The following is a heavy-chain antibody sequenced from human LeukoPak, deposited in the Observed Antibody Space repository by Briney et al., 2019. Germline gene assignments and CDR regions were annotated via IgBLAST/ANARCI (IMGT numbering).Heavy chain of an antibody. Sequence: PSETLSLTCTVSGGSISSYYWSWIRQPAGKGLEWIGRIYTSGSTNYNPSLKSRVTMSVDTSKNQFSLKLSSVTAADTAVYYCARDNNYYGSGGYHDYWGQGTLVTVSS. D-gene: IGHD3-10*01. J-gene: IGHJ4*02. V-gene: IGHV4-4*07. CDR1: GGSISSYY. CDR2: IYTSGST. CDR3: ARDNNYYGSGGYHDY.